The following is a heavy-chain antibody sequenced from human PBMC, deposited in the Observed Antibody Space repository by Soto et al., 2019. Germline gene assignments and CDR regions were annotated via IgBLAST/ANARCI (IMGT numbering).Heavy chain of an antibody. D-gene: IGHD6-6*01. V-gene: IGHV1-8*01. CDR3: GGGESIAWAGDY. CDR2: MNPNSGNT. Sequence: ASVKVSCKASGYTFTSYDINWVRQATGQGLEWMGWMNPNSGNTGYAQKFQGRVTMTRNTSISTAYMELSSLRSEDTAVYYCGGGESIAWAGDYGGKEPLVTVPS. J-gene: IGHJ4*02. CDR1: GYTFTSYD.